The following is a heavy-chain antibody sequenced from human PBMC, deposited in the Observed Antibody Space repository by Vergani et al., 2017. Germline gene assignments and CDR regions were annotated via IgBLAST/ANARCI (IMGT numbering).Heavy chain of an antibody. CDR3: ARDIASGAFDI. V-gene: IGHV1-3*01. J-gene: IGHJ3*02. CDR1: GYTFTSYT. CDR2: INAGNGNT. D-gene: IGHD3-16*02. Sequence: QVQLVQSGAEVKKPGASVKVSCKASGYTFTSYTIHWVRQAPGQRLEWIGWINAGNGNTKYSQNFQGRVTITRDTSASTAYMELSSLRSEDTAVYYCARDIASGAFDIWGQGTMVTVSS.